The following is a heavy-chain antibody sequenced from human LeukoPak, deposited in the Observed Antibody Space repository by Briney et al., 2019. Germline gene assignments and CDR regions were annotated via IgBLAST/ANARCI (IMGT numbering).Heavy chain of an antibody. V-gene: IGHV3-23*01. D-gene: IGHD3-9*01. Sequence: GGSLRLSCAAPGFTFYNYAMSWVRQAPGKGLEWVSGISGSGGSTYYADSVKGRFTISRDNSKNTLCLQMNSLRAEDTAVYYCVKAIPYYDILTGYSTPMYYFDYWGQGTLVTVSS. CDR2: ISGSGGST. CDR1: GFTFYNYA. J-gene: IGHJ4*02. CDR3: VKAIPYYDILTGYSTPMYYFDY.